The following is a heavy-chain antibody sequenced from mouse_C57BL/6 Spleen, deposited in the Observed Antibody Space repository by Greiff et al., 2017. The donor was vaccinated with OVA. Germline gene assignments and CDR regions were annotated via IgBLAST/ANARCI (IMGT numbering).Heavy chain of an antibody. CDR3: TTTVVATHYYAMDY. CDR1: GFTFSNYW. Sequence: EVMLVESGGGLVQPGGSMKLSCVASGFTFSNYWMNWVRQSPEKGLEWVAQIRLKSDNYATHYAESVKGRFTISRDDSKSSVYLQMNNLRAEDTGIYYCTTTVVATHYYAMDYWGQGTSVTVSS. V-gene: IGHV6-3*01. CDR2: IRLKSDNYAT. J-gene: IGHJ4*01. D-gene: IGHD1-1*01.